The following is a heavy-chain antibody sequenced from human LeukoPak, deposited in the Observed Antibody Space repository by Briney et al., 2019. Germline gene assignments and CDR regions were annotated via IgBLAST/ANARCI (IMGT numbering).Heavy chain of an antibody. V-gene: IGHV1-3*01. Sequence: ASVKVSCKASGYTFTSYAMHWVRQAPGQRLEWMGWINAGNGNTKYSQKFQGRVTITRDTSASTAYMELSSLRSEDTAVYYCAREHPSGAGAFDIWGQGTMVTVSS. CDR1: GYTFTSYA. CDR3: AREHPSGAGAFDI. J-gene: IGHJ3*02. CDR2: INAGNGNT. D-gene: IGHD2-15*01.